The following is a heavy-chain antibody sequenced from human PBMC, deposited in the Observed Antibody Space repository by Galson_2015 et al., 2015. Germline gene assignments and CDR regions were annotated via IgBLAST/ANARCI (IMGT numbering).Heavy chain of an antibody. CDR1: GFTFSSYA. CDR2: ISGSGGST. CDR3: AKGPRGSNTYEYYFDY. D-gene: IGHD5-12*01. Sequence: SLRLSCAASGFTFSSYAMSWVRQAPGKGLEWVSAISGSGGSTYYADSVKGRFTISRDNSKNTLYLQMNSLRGEDTAVYYCAKGPRGSNTYEYYFDYWGQGTLVTVSS. J-gene: IGHJ4*02. V-gene: IGHV3-23*01.